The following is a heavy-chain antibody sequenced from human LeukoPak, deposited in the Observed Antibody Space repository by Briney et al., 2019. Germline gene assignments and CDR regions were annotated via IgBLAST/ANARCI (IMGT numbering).Heavy chain of an antibody. CDR2: LRYDGSNK. Sequence: GGSLRLSCAASGFTFSSYGMHWVRQAPGKGLEWVAFLRYDGSNKYYADSVKGRFTISRDNSKNTLYLQMNSLRAEDTAVYYCAKRAVVAAKSHYYYYMDVWGKGTTVTISS. V-gene: IGHV3-30*02. CDR1: GFTFSSYG. J-gene: IGHJ6*03. D-gene: IGHD2-15*01. CDR3: AKRAVVAAKSHYYYYMDV.